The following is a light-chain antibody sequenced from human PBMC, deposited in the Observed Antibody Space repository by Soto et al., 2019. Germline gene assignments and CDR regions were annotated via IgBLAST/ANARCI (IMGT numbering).Light chain of an antibody. V-gene: IGKV1-9*01. Sequence: QLTQSPSSLSASVGDRVTITCRASQAITSYLAWYQQKPGTAPKLLIYAASTLESGVPSRFSGSGSGTDFTLTISSLQPEDFATYYCQHHDSYPLTFGPGTKVDIK. CDR1: QAITSY. CDR3: QHHDSYPLT. CDR2: AAS. J-gene: IGKJ3*01.